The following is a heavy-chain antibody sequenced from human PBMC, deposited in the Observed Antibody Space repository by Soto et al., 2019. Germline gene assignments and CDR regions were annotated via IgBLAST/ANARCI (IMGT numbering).Heavy chain of an antibody. CDR3: VKDEKAMNYGMDV. V-gene: IGHV3-30*18. CDR1: GCTFSSYG. D-gene: IGHD5-18*01. Sequence: GGSLRLSWAASGCTFSSYGMHWVRQAPGKGLEWGAAISYDGSNKYYPDSLKGRFTISRDNSKNTLYLQMNSLRAEDTAVYYCVKDEKAMNYGMDVWGQGTTVTVSS. CDR2: ISYDGSNK. J-gene: IGHJ6*02.